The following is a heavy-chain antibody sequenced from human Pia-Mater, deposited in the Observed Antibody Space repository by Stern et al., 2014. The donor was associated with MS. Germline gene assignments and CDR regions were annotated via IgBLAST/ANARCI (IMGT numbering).Heavy chain of an antibody. V-gene: IGHV3-33*01. J-gene: IGHJ4*02. D-gene: IGHD2-15*01. CDR3: ARDPLYCSGGSCYSGTAMVSFDY. CDR2: IWYDGSNK. CDR1: GFTFSSYG. Sequence: VQLVESGGGVVQPGRSLRLSCAASGFTFSSYGMHWVRQAPGKGLEWVAVIWYDGSNKYYADSVKGRFTISRDNSKNPLYLQMNSLRAEDTAVYYCARDPLYCSGGSCYSGTAMVSFDYWGQGTLVTVSS.